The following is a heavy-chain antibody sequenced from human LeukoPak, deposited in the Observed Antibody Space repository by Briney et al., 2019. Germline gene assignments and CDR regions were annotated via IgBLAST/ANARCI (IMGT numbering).Heavy chain of an antibody. V-gene: IGHV3-21*01. CDR2: INNIATHS. CDR3: ARDPTRYLRYGYFDY. CDR1: GFTFTDSA. Sequence: PGGSLRLSCAGSGFTFTDSAINWVRQAPGKGLEWVSSINNIATHSYYAASVKGRFSISRDDAKNSVYLQMHSLRAEDTAIYYCARDPTRYLRYGYFDYWGQGAQVTVSS. J-gene: IGHJ4*02. D-gene: IGHD4-17*01.